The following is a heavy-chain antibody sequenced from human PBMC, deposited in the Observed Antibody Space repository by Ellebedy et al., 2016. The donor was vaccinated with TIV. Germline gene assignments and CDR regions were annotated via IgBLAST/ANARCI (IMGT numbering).Heavy chain of an antibody. CDR1: GGTFGNHP. J-gene: IGHJ3*02. D-gene: IGHD2-2*01. Sequence: ASVKVSCKASGGTFGNHPISWVRQALGQGLEWVGRIIPMFGVPDTAQMLQGRLTITADESTSTAHMELSSLRPEDTAVYYCARNSDVVLVPSAYASSFDIWGQGTMISVAS. CDR2: IIPMFGVP. CDR3: ARNSDVVLVPSAYASSFDI. V-gene: IGHV1-69*13.